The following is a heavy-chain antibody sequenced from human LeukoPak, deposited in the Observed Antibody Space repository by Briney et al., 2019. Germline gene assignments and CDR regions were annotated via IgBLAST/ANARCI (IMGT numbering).Heavy chain of an antibody. CDR1: GYTFTGYY. J-gene: IGHJ3*01. V-gene: IGHV1-8*02. D-gene: IGHD3-9*01. CDR2: MSPNSGKT. CDR3: ARGRESSKLTSGFQSFDWLSDSFDL. Sequence: GASVKVSCKASGYTFTGYYMHWVRQAPGQGLEWMGWMSPNSGKTGYAQKFQGRVSMTKNTSMSTAYMELSSLTSEDTAVYYCARGRESSKLTSGFQSFDWLSDSFDLWGQGTIVTVSS.